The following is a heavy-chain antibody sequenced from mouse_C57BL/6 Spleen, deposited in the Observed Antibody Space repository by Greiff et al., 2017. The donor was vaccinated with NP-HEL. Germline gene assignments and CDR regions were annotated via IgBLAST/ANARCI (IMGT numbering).Heavy chain of an antibody. CDR1: GYTFTSYW. D-gene: IGHD1-1*01. V-gene: IGHV1-5*01. Sequence: DVKLQESGTVLARPGASVKMSCKTSGYTFTSYWMHWVKQRPGQGLEWIGAIYPGNSDTSYNQKFKGKAKLTAVTSASTAYMELSSLTNEDSAVYYCTRPLYYGSSYYAMDYWGQGTSVTVSS. CDR2: IYPGNSDT. J-gene: IGHJ4*01. CDR3: TRPLYYGSSYYAMDY.